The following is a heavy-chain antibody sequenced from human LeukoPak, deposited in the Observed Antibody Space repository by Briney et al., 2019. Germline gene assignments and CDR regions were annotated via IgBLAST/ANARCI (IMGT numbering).Heavy chain of an antibody. V-gene: IGHV3-73*01. CDR3: SSSWYSSYYYGMDV. CDR1: GFTFSGSA. J-gene: IGHJ6*02. Sequence: GGSLKLSCAASGFTFSGSAMHWVRRASGKGLEWVGRIRSKANSYATTYAASVKGRFSISRDDSENTAYLQMDSLKTEDTAVYYCSSSWYSSYYYGMDVWGQGTTVTVSS. CDR2: IRSKANSYAT. D-gene: IGHD6-13*01.